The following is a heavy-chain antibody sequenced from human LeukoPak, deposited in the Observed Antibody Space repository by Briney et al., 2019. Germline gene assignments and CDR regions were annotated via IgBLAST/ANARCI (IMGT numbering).Heavy chain of an antibody. CDR3: ARDWPGYCTNGVCSSDAFDI. V-gene: IGHV4-61*02. J-gene: IGHJ3*02. CDR2: IYTSGST. D-gene: IGHD2-8*01. CDR1: GGSISSGSYY. Sequence: SETLSLTCTVSGGSISSGSYYWSWIRQPAGKGLEWIGRIYTSGSTNYNPSLKSRVTISVDTSKNQFSLKLSSVTAADTAVYYCARDWPGYCTNGVCSSDAFDIWGQGTMVTVSS.